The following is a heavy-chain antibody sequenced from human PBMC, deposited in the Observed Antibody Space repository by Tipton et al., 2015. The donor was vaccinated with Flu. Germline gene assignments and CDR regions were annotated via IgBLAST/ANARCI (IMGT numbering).Heavy chain of an antibody. D-gene: IGHD1-26*01. CDR3: SVGRGSYFPGGYYFDY. CDR1: GFTFGDYA. V-gene: IGHV3-49*04. CDR2: IRSKAYGGTT. Sequence: SLRLSCTASGFTFGDYAMSWVRQAPGKGLEWVGFIRSKAYGGTTEYAASVKGRFTISRDDSKSIAYLQMNSLKTEDTAVYYCSVGRGSYFPGGYYFDYWGQGTLVTVSS. J-gene: IGHJ4*02.